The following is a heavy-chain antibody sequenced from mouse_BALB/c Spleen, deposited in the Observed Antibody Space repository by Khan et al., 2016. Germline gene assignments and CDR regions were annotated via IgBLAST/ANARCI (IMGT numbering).Heavy chain of an antibody. V-gene: IGHV2-2*02. CDR1: GFSLNAYS. J-gene: IGHJ3*01. Sequence: VKLKESGPGLLQPSQSLSITCTVSGFSLNAYSVHWVRQSPGKGLEWLGVIWSAGSTDYNAAFMSRLSINKDNSKSQVFLKMNSLQSNDTAIYYCARRGADYGRGAWFVYWGQGTLVTVSA. D-gene: IGHD2-4*01. CDR3: ARRGADYGRGAWFVY. CDR2: IWSAGST.